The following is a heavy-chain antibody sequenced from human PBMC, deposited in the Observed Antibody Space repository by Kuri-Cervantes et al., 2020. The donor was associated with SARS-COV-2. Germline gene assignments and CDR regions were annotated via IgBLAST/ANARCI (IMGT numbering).Heavy chain of an antibody. CDR1: GFTFSSYA. V-gene: IGHV3-30-3*01. D-gene: IGHD4-11*01. CDR3: ARDGVTTVNHYYYYGMDV. Sequence: LSLTCAASGFTFSSYAMHWVRQAPGKGLGWGAVISYDGNNEYYADSVKGRFTISRDNSKNTLYLQMNSLRAENTAVYYCARDGVTTVNHYYYYGMDVWARGPS. CDR2: ISYDGNNE. J-gene: IGHJ6*04.